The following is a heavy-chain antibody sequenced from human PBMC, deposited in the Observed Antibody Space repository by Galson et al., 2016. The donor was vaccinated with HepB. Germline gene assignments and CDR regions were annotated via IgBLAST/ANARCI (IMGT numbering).Heavy chain of an antibody. D-gene: IGHD3-9*01. CDR1: GFILSNYW. CDR2: INPDGTEI. Sequence: SLRLSCAVSGFILSNYWTGWVRQAPGKGLEWVASINPDGTEIRYVDSAKGRFTISRDSAENSLHLQLDSLRGEDTAVYFCTKGGPYHDILTGYYHGRFEYWGQGTLVTVSS. V-gene: IGHV3-7*03. J-gene: IGHJ4*02. CDR3: TKGGPYHDILTGYYHGRFEY.